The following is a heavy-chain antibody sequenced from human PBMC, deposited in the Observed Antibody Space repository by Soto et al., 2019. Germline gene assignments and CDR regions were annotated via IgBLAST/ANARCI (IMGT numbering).Heavy chain of an antibody. CDR2: INHSGST. CDR3: VRAGGIVVVPAARGNWFDP. V-gene: IGHV4-34*01. J-gene: IGHJ5*02. Sequence: SETLSLTCAAYGGSFSGYYWSWIRQPPGKGLEWIGEINHSGSTNYNPSLKSRVTISVDTSKNQFSLKLSSVTAADTAVYYCVRAGGIVVVPAARGNWFDPWGQGTLVTVSS. CDR1: GGSFSGYY. D-gene: IGHD2-2*01.